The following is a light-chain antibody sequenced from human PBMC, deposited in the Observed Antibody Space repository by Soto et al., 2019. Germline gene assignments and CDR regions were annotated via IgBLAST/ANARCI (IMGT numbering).Light chain of an antibody. V-gene: IGLV2-14*01. CDR3: SSYTSSSTPL. CDR1: SSDVGGYNY. J-gene: IGLJ3*02. CDR2: EVS. Sequence: QSALTQPASVSGSPGQSITISCTGTSSDVGGYNYVSWYQQHPGKAPKLMIYEVSNRPSGVSNRFSGSKSGNTASLTISGRHAEDEADYYCSSYTSSSTPLFGGGTKLTVL.